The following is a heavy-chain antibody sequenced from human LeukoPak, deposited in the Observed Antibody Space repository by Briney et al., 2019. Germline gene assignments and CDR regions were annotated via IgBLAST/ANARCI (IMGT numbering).Heavy chain of an antibody. CDR3: ARGRGVAAAGGGWFDP. CDR1: GGSFSGYY. Sequence: SETLSLTCAVYGGSFSGYYWSWIRQPPGKGLEWIGEINHSGSTNYNPSLKSRFTISVDTSKNQFSLKLSSVTAADTAVYYCARGRGVAAAGGGWFDPWGQGTLVTVSS. CDR2: INHSGST. D-gene: IGHD6-13*01. J-gene: IGHJ5*02. V-gene: IGHV4-34*01.